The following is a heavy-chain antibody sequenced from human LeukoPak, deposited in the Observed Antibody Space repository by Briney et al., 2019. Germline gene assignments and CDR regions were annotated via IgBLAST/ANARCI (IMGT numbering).Heavy chain of an antibody. CDR3: ARVAQGATTENYFYYYMDV. CDR1: GFAFNSYT. J-gene: IGHJ6*03. V-gene: IGHV3-21*01. CDR2: ITSRSSHI. Sequence: GGSLRLSCEASGFAFNSYTITWVRQAPGKGPESVSSITSRSSHIYIADSVKGRFTISRDNAKNSLFLQMSSLRVEDTAVYYCARVAQGATTENYFYYYMDVWGKGTTVTVSS. D-gene: IGHD4-11*01.